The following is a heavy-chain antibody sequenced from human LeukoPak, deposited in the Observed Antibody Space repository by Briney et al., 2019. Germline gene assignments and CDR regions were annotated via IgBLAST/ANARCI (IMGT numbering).Heavy chain of an antibody. CDR2: ISYDGSNK. Sequence: SCKASGYTFTSYGMHWVRQAPGKGLEWVAVISYDGSNKYYADSVKGRFTISRDNSKNTLYLQMNSLRAEDTAVYYCAKVIYGSGPYYYGMDVWGQGTTVTVSS. V-gene: IGHV3-30*18. D-gene: IGHD3-10*01. CDR1: GYTFTSYG. J-gene: IGHJ6*02. CDR3: AKVIYGSGPYYYGMDV.